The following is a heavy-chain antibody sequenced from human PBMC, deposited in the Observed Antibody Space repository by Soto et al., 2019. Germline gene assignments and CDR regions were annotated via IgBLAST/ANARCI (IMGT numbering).Heavy chain of an antibody. J-gene: IGHJ5*02. V-gene: IGHV1-2*02. CDR2: MNPGSGDT. CDR1: GYTFTGYY. Sequence: ASVQVSCKASGYTFTGYYMHWVRQAPGQGLEWMGWMNPGSGDTGYAQKFQGRVTMTRDISIATAYMELSSLRSDDTAIYYCARMATFGSLNWFDPWGQGTLVTVSS. CDR3: ARMATFGSLNWFDP. D-gene: IGHD3-16*01.